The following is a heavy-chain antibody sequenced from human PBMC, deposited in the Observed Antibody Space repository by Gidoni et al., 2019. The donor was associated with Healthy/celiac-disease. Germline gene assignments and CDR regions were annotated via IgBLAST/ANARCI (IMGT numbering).Heavy chain of an antibody. D-gene: IGHD2-21*02. CDR1: GYSFTSYW. CDR2: IYPVDSDH. Sequence: EVQLVQSGAEVKKPGESLKISCKGSGYSFTSYWISWVRRMPGKGLECMGIIYPVDSDHCYIPYFQAQVLLSADSSISTACLPWRSLNALNTAMSSCASRPLYCGGDCYSFDYWGQGTLVTVSS. CDR3: ASRPLYCGGDCYSFDY. J-gene: IGHJ4*02. V-gene: IGHV5-51*01.